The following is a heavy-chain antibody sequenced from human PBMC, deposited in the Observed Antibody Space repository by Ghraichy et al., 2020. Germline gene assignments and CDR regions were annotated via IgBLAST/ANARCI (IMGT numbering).Heavy chain of an antibody. CDR1: GYTFTSYD. CDR2: MNPNSGNT. D-gene: IGHD2-2*01. V-gene: IGHV1-8*01. CDR3: AREGGYCSSTSCLNWFDP. Sequence: ASVKVSCKASGYTFTSYDINWVRQATGQGLEWMGWMNPNSGNTGYAQKFQGRVTMTRNTSISTAYMELSSLRSEDTAVYYCAREGGYCSSTSCLNWFDPWGQGTRVTVSS. J-gene: IGHJ5*02.